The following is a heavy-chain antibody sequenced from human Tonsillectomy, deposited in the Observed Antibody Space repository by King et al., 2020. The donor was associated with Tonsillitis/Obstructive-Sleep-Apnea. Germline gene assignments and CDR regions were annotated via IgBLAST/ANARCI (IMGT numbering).Heavy chain of an antibody. CDR1: GGSISSGRYY. J-gene: IGHJ6*03. CDR3: ARNHYSTHQGGYYYYYMDV. V-gene: IGHV4-39*01. D-gene: IGHD2/OR15-2a*01. Sequence: LQLQESGPGLVKPSETLSLTCTVSGGSISSGRYYWGWIRQPPGKGLEWIGSIYYSESTNYTPSLKSRVTISLDTSKNQFSLKLSSVTAADTAVYYCARNHYSTHQGGYYYYYMDVWGKGTTVTVSS. CDR2: IYYSEST.